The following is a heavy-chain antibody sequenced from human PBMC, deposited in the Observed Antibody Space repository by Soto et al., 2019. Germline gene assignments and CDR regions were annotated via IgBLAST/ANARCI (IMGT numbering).Heavy chain of an antibody. CDR1: GGTFSSYA. Sequence: GASVKVSCKASGGTFSSYAISWVRQAPGQGLEWMGGIIPIFGTANYAQKFQGRVTITADESTSTAYMELSSLRSEDTAVYYCARWVVVGARRYFDYWGQGTLVTVSS. D-gene: IGHD1-26*01. CDR3: ARWVVVGARRYFDY. V-gene: IGHV1-69*13. CDR2: IIPIFGTA. J-gene: IGHJ4*02.